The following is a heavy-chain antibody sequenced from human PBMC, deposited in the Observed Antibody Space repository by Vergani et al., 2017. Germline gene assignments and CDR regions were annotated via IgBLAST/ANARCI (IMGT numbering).Heavy chain of an antibody. CDR1: GGTFSSYA. CDR3: ARDRLAAAGTPLDY. Sequence: QVQLVQSGAEVKKPGSSVKVSCKASGGTFSSYAISWVRQAPGQGLEWMGGIIPIFGTANYEQKFQGRVTITADESTSTAYMELSSLRSEDTAVYYCARDRLAAAGTPLDYWGQGTLVTVSS. CDR2: IIPIFGTA. D-gene: IGHD6-13*01. J-gene: IGHJ4*02. V-gene: IGHV1-69*01.